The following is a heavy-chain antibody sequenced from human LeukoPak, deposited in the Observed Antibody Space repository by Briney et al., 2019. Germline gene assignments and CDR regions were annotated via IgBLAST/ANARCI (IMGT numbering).Heavy chain of an antibody. Sequence: SETLSLTCTVSGGSISSGSYYRSWIRQPAGKGLEWIGRIYTSGSTNYNPSLKSRVTISVDTSKNQFSLKLSSVTAADTAVYYCARGSHSSSSDYYNYGMDVWGQGTTVTVSS. CDR1: GGSISSGSYY. D-gene: IGHD6-6*01. CDR3: ARGSHSSSSDYYNYGMDV. CDR2: IYTSGST. J-gene: IGHJ6*02. V-gene: IGHV4-61*02.